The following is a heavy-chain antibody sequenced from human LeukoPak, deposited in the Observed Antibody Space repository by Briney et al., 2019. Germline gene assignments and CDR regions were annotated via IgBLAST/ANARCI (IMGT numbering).Heavy chain of an antibody. V-gene: IGHV4-59*12. Sequence: SETLSLTCTVSGGSITSYYWSWIRQPPGKGLEWIGSIYHSGSTYYNPSFKSRVTISVDTSKNQFSLKLSSVTAADTAVYYCAKEGEGSISHWGQGTLVTVSS. CDR3: AKEGEGSISH. CDR2: IYHSGST. J-gene: IGHJ4*02. CDR1: GGSITSYY. D-gene: IGHD3-16*01.